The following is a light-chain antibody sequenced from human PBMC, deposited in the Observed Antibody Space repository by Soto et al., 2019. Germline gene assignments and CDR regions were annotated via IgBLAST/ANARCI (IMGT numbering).Light chain of an antibody. CDR2: GSS. CDR1: QSVSSSY. CDR3: QQYGSSPLT. J-gene: IGKJ4*01. Sequence: EIVLTQSPGTLSLSPWERATLSCRASQSVSSSYLAWYQQKPGQAPRLLIYGSSTRATGIPARFSGSGSGTDFTLTISRLEPEDFAVYYCQQYGSSPLTFGGGTKVDIK. V-gene: IGKV3-20*01.